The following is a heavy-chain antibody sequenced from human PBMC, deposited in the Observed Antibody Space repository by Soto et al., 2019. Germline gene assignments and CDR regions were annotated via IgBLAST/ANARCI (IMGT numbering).Heavy chain of an antibody. CDR1: GGTFSSYA. V-gene: IGHV1-69*06. CDR2: IIPIFGTA. D-gene: IGHD2-2*01. Sequence: QVQLVQSGAEVKKPGSSVKVSCKASGGTFSSYAISWVRQAPGQGLEWMGGIIPIFGTANYAQKFQGRVTITADKSTSTAYMELSSLRTEDTAVYYCARAGLGKDDIVVVPAAIPYNWFDPWGQGTLVTVSS. J-gene: IGHJ5*02. CDR3: ARAGLGKDDIVVVPAAIPYNWFDP.